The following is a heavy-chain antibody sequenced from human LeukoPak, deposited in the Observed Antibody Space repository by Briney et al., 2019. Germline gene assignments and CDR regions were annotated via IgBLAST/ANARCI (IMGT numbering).Heavy chain of an antibody. J-gene: IGHJ4*02. CDR3: ARGSQAPNY. CDR1: GASLSGYQ. CDR2: IYDSGST. V-gene: IGHV4-59*01. Sequence: KTSETLSLTCSVSGASLSGYQWSWIRQPPEKGLEWIGYIYDSGSTTYSPSLKGRVTISLDTYKNQFSLRLSSVTAADTAVYYCARGSQAPNYWGQGTLVTVSS.